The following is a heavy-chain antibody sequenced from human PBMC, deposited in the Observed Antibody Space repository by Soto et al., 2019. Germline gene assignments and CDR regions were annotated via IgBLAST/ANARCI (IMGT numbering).Heavy chain of an antibody. J-gene: IGHJ4*01. V-gene: IGHV3-74*01. Sequence: GGSLRLSCEASGFAFTSYWMHWVRQAPGKGLVWVAGVKSDGTTATYADSVRGRFTISRDNAKNTLYLQMNSLSAEDTAGYYCGSLFASAYTPRPFDFWGHGTQVTVSS. CDR2: VKSDGTTA. CDR3: GSLFASAYTPRPFDF. CDR1: GFAFTSYW. D-gene: IGHD6-25*01.